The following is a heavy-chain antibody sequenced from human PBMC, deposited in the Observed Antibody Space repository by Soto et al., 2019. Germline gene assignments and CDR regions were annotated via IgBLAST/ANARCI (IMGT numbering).Heavy chain of an antibody. Sequence: PSETLSLTCTVSGGSISSSDYYWSWIRQPPGKGLEWIGYIYYSGSTYYNPSLKSRVTISVDTSKNQFSLKLSSVTAADTAVYYCARNYYGDYDETGYDFDFWGQGTPVTVSS. V-gene: IGHV4-30-4*01. CDR3: ARNYYGDYDETGYDFDF. D-gene: IGHD4-17*01. J-gene: IGHJ4*01. CDR1: GGSISSSDYY. CDR2: IYYSGST.